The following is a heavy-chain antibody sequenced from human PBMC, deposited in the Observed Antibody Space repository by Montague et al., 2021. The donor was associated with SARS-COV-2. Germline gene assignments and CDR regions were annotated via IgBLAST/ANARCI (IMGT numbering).Heavy chain of an antibody. D-gene: IGHD3-10*01. V-gene: IGHV4-39*07. J-gene: IGHJ6*02. CDR1: GGSISSSNYY. CDR3: ARDDIVLQGVTKGMDD. CDR2: MYYSGST. Sequence: SETLSLTCTVSGGSISSSNYYWGWIRQPPGKGLEWIGNMYYSGSTYYNPSPKSRVTISIDTSKNQFSLKLSSVTAADTAVYYCARDDIVLQGVTKGMDDWGQGTTVTVSS.